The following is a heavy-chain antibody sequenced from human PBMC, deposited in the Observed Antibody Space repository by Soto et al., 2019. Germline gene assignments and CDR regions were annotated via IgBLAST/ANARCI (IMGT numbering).Heavy chain of an antibody. V-gene: IGHV1-2*02. CDR2: INPNSGGT. D-gene: IGHD6-19*01. CDR3: ASAAVTGTAGLAC. CDR1: GYTFSGFY. J-gene: IGHJ4*02. Sequence: GASVKVSCKASGYTFSGFYMHWVRQAPGQGLEWMGWINPNSGGTKSAEKFQGRVTMTRDTSISTAYMELSRLTSDDTAVYYCASAAVTGTAGLACWGQGTQVTV.